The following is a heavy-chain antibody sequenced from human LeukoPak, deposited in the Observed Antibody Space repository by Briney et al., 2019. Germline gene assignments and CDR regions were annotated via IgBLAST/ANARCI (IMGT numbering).Heavy chain of an antibody. J-gene: IGHJ2*01. CDR1: GFTFTSSA. V-gene: IGHV1-58*02. D-gene: IGHD3-22*01. CDR2: IVVGSGNT. CDR3: ASHYDHSRYGYFDL. Sequence: GASVKVSCKASGFTFTSSAMQWVRQARGQRLEWIGWIVVGSGNTNYAQKFQERVTITRDMSTSTAYMELSSLRSEDTAVYYCASHYDHSRYGYFDLWGRGTLVSVSS.